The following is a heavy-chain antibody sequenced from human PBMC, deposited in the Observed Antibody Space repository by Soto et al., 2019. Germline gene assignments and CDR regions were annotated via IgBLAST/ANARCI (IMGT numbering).Heavy chain of an antibody. J-gene: IGHJ5*02. V-gene: IGHV1-8*01. CDR1: GYTFTSYD. Sequence: QVQLVQSGAEVKKPGASVKVSCKTSGYTFTSYDINWVRQATGQKLEWMGWMNPNSGDTGYAQKFQGRVTMTRNTSISTAYMDLTSLRSEDTAVYYCARGPSRLIMIAEPDEGSLWLDPWAREPWSASPQ. CDR2: MNPNSGDT. D-gene: IGHD3-22*01. CDR3: ARGPSRLIMIAEPDEGSLWLDP.